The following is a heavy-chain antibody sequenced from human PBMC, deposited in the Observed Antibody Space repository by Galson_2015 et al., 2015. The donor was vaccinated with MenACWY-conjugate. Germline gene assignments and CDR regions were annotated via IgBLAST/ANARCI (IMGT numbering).Heavy chain of an antibody. CDR3: AKDNGYSSGWYGKTEINYFDY. CDR2: ISGSGGST. Sequence: SLRLSCAASGFTFSSYAMSWVRQAPGKGLEWVSAISGSGGSTYYADSVKGRFTISRDNSKNTLYLQMNSLRAEDTAVYYCAKDNGYSSGWYGKTEINYFDYWGQGTLVTVSS. CDR1: GFTFSSYA. V-gene: IGHV3-23*01. J-gene: IGHJ4*02. D-gene: IGHD6-19*01.